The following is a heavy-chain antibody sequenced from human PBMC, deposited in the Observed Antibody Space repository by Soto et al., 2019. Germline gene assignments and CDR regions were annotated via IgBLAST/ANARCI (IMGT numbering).Heavy chain of an antibody. CDR3: ARVPLRYSSSHNFDS. V-gene: IGHV4-61*01. J-gene: IGHJ4*02. Sequence: SETLSLTCSVSGASVSSGIFYWIWIRQPPGKGLEWIGFIYNNETFNYNPSLKSRVTLSVDTSKHQFSLKLSSVTAADTAVYYCARVPLRYSSSHNFDSWGQGALVTVSS. D-gene: IGHD6-19*01. CDR2: IYNNETF. CDR1: GASVSSGIFY.